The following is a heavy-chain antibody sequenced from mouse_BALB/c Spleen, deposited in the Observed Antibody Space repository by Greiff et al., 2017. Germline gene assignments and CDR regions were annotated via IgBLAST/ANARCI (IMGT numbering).Heavy chain of an antibody. CDR3: ARGSDYYGL. J-gene: IGHJ2*01. CDR1: GFTFSSYA. CDR2: ISSGGST. D-gene: IGHD1-2*01. V-gene: IGHV5-6-5*01. Sequence: EVKLMESGGGLVKPGGSLKLSCAASGFTFSSYAMSWVRQTPEKRLEWVASISSGGSTYYPDSVKGRFTISRDNARNILYLQMSSLRSEDTAMYYCARGSDYYGLWGQGTTLTVSS.